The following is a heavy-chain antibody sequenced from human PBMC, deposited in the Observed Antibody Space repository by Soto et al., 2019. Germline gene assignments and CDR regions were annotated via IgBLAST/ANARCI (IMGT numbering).Heavy chain of an antibody. V-gene: IGHV4-59*08. Sequence: PSETLSLTCTVSGGSISSYYWSWIRQPPGKGLEWIGYIYYSGSTNYNPSLKSRVTISVDTSKNQFSLKLSSVTAADTAVYYCARLTREYSSSPTLDYWGQGTLVTVPS. CDR2: IYYSGST. CDR3: ARLTREYSSSPTLDY. J-gene: IGHJ4*02. D-gene: IGHD6-6*01. CDR1: GGSISSYY.